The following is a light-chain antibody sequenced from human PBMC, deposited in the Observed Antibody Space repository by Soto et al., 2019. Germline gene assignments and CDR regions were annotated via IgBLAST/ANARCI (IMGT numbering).Light chain of an antibody. CDR3: APWDDSLSGVV. V-gene: IGLV1-47*01. Sequence: QSVLTQPPSASGTPGQRVTISCSGSSSNIGSNFVYWYQQLPGTAPKLLIYRNNQRPSGVPDRFSGSKSGTSASLAISGLRSEDEADYYCAPWDDSLSGVVLGGGTKLTVL. CDR1: SSNIGSNF. CDR2: RNN. J-gene: IGLJ2*01.